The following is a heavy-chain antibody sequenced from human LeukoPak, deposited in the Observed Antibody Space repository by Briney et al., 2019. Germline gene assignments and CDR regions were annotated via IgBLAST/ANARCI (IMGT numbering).Heavy chain of an antibody. CDR2: INQDGSEK. D-gene: IGHD4-23*01. CDR3: ARDPDYGGNSGLDY. CDR1: GLAFSSFW. Sequence: GGSLRLSCAASGLAFSSFWMNWVRQAPGQGLEWVANINQDGSEKYYVDSVKGRFTISRDNAKNSLYLQMNSLRAEDTAVYYCARDPDYGGNSGLDYWGQGTLSPSPQ. J-gene: IGHJ4*02. V-gene: IGHV3-7*04.